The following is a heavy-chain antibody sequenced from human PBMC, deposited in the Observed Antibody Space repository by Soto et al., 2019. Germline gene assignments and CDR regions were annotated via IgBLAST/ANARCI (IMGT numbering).Heavy chain of an antibody. CDR1: GFTFSTYS. J-gene: IGHJ3*02. V-gene: IGHV3-21*05. D-gene: IGHD3-22*01. CDR3: ARGDYYDTSGPFSDAFDI. CDR2: ISGSGSQI. Sequence: PGGSLRLSCAASGFTFSTYSMNWFRQAPGKGLEWVSYISGSGSQIGYVDSVKGRFTISRDNAKNSLYLQMNSLRAEDTAVYFCARGDYYDTSGPFSDAFDIWGQGTMVTVSS.